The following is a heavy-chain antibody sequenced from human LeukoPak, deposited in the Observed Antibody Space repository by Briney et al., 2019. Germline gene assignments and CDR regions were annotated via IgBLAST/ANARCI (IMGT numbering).Heavy chain of an antibody. J-gene: IGHJ5*02. D-gene: IGHD2-2*01. CDR1: GDTFATSW. V-gene: IGHV5-51*01. CDR3: GRRKFSSPWSDP. CDR2: IYPGDSRT. Sequence: GESLKISCKGSGDTFATSWIGWVRQLPGKGLEWMGVIYPGDSRTRYNPSFQGQVTISAVRSINTAYLQWNSLKASDTAMYYCGRRKFSSPWSDPWGQGTLVTVSS.